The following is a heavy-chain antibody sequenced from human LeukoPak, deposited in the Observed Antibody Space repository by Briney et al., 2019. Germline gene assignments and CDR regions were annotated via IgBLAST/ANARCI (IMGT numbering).Heavy chain of an antibody. CDR3: ARDSSGSYWGNDAFDI. CDR1: GCTFSSYS. Sequence: GGSLRLSCAASGCTFSSYSMNWVRQAPGKGLEWVSCISSSSSYIYYADSVKGRFNISRDNAKNSLYLQMNSLRAEDTAVYYCARDSSGSYWGNDAFDIWGQGTMVTVSS. D-gene: IGHD1-26*01. J-gene: IGHJ3*02. V-gene: IGHV3-21*04. CDR2: ISSSSSYI.